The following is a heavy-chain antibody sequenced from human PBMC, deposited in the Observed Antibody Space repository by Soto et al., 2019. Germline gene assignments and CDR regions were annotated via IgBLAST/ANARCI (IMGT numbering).Heavy chain of an antibody. CDR3: ARGCVPGRWLLSRHYYGMDV. V-gene: IGHV4-34*01. CDR2: INHSGST. Sequence: SETLSLTCAVYGWSFSCYYWSWMREPPGKGLEWIGEINHSGSTNYNPPLKSRVTISVDTSKNQFSLKLSSVTAADTAVYYCARGCVPGRWLLSRHYYGMDVWGQGTKVT. CDR1: GWSFSCYY. J-gene: IGHJ6*02. D-gene: IGHD3-3*01.